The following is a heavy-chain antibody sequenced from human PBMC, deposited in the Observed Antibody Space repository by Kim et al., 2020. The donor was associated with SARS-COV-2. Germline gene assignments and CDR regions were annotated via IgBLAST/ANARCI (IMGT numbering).Heavy chain of an antibody. CDR1: GYTFTNYW. CDR3: ARLPPERNWNLYNWLDP. CDR2: INPDDSDT. D-gene: IGHD1-1*01. J-gene: IGHJ5*02. Sequence: GESLKISYKGSGYTFTNYWIGWVRQMPGKGLEWMGIINPDDSDTRYSPSFQGQVTISADKSISTAFLQWSSLKASDTATYYCARLPPERNWNLYNWLDPWGQGTLVTVSS. V-gene: IGHV5-51*01.